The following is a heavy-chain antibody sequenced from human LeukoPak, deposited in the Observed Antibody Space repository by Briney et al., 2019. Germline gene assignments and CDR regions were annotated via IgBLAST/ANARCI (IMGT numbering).Heavy chain of an antibody. Sequence: GGSLRLSCAASGFTFSSYSMNWVRQAPGRGLEWVSYISSSSSTIYYADSVKGRFTISRDNAKNSLYLQMNSLRAEDTAVYYCARRGRYYYGSGSYPYYFDYSGQGTLVTVSS. J-gene: IGHJ4*02. D-gene: IGHD3-10*01. V-gene: IGHV3-48*04. CDR3: ARRGRYYYGSGSYPYYFDY. CDR2: ISSSSSTI. CDR1: GFTFSSYS.